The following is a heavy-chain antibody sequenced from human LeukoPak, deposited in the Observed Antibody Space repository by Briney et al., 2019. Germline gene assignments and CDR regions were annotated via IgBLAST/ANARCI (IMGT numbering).Heavy chain of an antibody. Sequence: GGSLRLSCAASGFTFSRFWMSWLPRAPGRGLEWVANIMVDGSEKHYVDSVKGRFTLSRDNAENSLYLQMYSLRAEDTAVYYCAREGYGGDSMGLDYWGQGTLVTVSS. V-gene: IGHV3-7*01. CDR2: IMVDGSEK. CDR1: GFTFSRFW. D-gene: IGHD4-23*01. J-gene: IGHJ4*02. CDR3: AREGYGGDSMGLDY.